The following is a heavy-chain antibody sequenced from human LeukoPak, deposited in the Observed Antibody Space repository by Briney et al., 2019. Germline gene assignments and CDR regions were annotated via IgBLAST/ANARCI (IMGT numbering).Heavy chain of an antibody. CDR3: AGTTGTAMDVWFDP. J-gene: IGHJ5*02. D-gene: IGHD1-1*01. CDR1: GFTFSSYA. CDR2: ISYDGSNK. Sequence: GGSLRLSCAASGFTFSSYAMHWVRQAPGKGLEWVAVISYDGSNKYYADSVKGRFTISRDNSKNTLYLQMNSLRAEDTAVYYCAGTTGTAMDVWFDPWGQGTLVTVSS. V-gene: IGHV3-30-3*01.